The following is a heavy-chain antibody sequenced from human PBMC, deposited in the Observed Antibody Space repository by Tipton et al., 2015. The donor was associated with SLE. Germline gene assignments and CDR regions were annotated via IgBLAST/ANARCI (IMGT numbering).Heavy chain of an antibody. CDR3: ARDNSLDKDYYYGLDV. J-gene: IGHJ6*02. Sequence: SLRLSCVASGFTLSTSDVFWVRQAPGKGLEWVAVMSYDGSNKYYGDSVKGRFTISRDDSKNTLYLQLSSLRPEDTAVYFCARDNSLDKDYYYGLDVWGQGTTVTVSS. CDR1: GFTLSTSD. V-gene: IGHV3-30-3*01. CDR2: MSYDGSNK. D-gene: IGHD2-21*01.